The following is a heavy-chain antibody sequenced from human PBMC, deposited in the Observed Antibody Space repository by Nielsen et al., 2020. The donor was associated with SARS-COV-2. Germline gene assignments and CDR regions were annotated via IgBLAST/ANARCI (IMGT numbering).Heavy chain of an antibody. CDR1: GGSFSGYY. CDR3: AGANGETEQFDY. CDR2: INHSGST. V-gene: IGHV4-34*01. J-gene: IGHJ4*02. D-gene: IGHD3-10*01. Sequence: SETLSLTCAVYGGSFSGYYWSWIRQPPGKGLEWIGEINHSGSTNYNPSLKSRVTISVDTSKNQFSLKLSSVTAADTAVYYCAGANGETEQFDYWGQGTLVTVSS.